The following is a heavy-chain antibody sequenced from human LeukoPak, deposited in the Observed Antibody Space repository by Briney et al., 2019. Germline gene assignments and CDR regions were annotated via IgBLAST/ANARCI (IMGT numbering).Heavy chain of an antibody. D-gene: IGHD5-24*01. J-gene: IGHJ4*02. V-gene: IGHV4-59*01. CDR2: IYYSGST. CDR1: GGSFSSYY. CDR3: ARVEGEMATPDY. Sequence: PSETLSLTCAVYGGSFSSYYWSWIRQPPGKGLEWIGYIYYSGSTNYNPSLKSRVTISVDTSKNQFSLKLSSVTAADTAVYYCARVEGEMATPDYWGQGTLVTVSS.